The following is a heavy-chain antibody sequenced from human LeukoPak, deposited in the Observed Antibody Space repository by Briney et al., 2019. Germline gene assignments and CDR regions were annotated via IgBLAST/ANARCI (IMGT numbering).Heavy chain of an antibody. D-gene: IGHD3/OR15-3a*01. V-gene: IGHV4-34*01. J-gene: IGHJ6*03. CDR2: INHSGST. CDR3: ARPSGDFWTGYHYYMDV. Sequence: SETLSLTCAVYGGSFSGYYWSWIRQPPGKGLEWIGEINHSGSTNYNPSLKSRATISVDTSKNQFSLKLSSVTAADTAVYYCARPSGDFWTGYHYYMDVWGKGTMVTVSS. CDR1: GGSFSGYY.